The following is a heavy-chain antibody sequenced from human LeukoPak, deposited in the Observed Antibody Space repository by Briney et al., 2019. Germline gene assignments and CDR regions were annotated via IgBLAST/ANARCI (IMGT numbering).Heavy chain of an antibody. CDR3: ARQVDTTMALPDY. CDR2: ISTYNYNT. Sequence: ASVKVSCKTSGYTFTSYGVSCVRQAPGQRLEWMGWISTYNYNTNYAQKFRGRVTMTRDTSTSTVYMELRSLRSEDTAIYYCARQVDTTMALPDYWGQGTLVTVSS. V-gene: IGHV1-18*01. J-gene: IGHJ4*02. D-gene: IGHD5-18*01. CDR1: GYTFTSYG.